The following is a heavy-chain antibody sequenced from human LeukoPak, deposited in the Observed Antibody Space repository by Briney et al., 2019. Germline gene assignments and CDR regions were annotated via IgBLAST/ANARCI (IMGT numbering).Heavy chain of an antibody. CDR1: GFTFSNAW. V-gene: IGHV3-15*01. D-gene: IGHD2-15*01. CDR3: TTHGSPSDFDY. CDR2: IKSKPAGGTT. J-gene: IGHJ4*02. Sequence: GGSLRLSCAASGFTFSNAWMSWVRQAPGKGLEWVGRIKSKPAGGTTDHAAPVKGRFTISRDDSKNTLYLQMNSLKTEDTAVYYRTTHGSPSDFDYWGQGTLVTVSS.